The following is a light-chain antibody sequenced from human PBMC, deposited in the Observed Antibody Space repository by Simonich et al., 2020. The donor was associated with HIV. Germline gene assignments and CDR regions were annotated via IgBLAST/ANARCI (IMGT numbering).Light chain of an antibody. CDR3: QQYYSTPWT. Sequence: DIVMTQSPDSLAVSLGERATINCKSSQSVLYSPNNKNYLAWYQQKPGQPPKLLIYWVSTRESGVPDRFSGSGSGTDFTLTISSLQAEDVAVYYCQQYYSTPWTFGQGTKVEIK. V-gene: IGKV4-1*01. J-gene: IGKJ1*01. CDR1: QSVLYSPNNKNY. CDR2: WVS.